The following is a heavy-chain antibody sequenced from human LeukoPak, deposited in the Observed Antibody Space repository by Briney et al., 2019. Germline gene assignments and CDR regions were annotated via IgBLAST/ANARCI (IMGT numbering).Heavy chain of an antibody. V-gene: IGHV3-7*01. D-gene: IGHD6-25*01. CDR1: GFTFSKFW. J-gene: IGHJ4*02. Sequence: GGSLRLSCAASGFTFSKFWMSWVRQAPGKGLEWVANIKEDGSTKHYVDSVKGQSTISRDNAKNSLSLQMNYLRVDDTAVYYRATSEDSAATYWGQGTLVTVSS. CDR3: ATSEDSAATY. CDR2: IKEDGSTK.